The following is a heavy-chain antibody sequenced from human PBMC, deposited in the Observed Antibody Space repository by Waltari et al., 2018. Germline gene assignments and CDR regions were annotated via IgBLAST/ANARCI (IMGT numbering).Heavy chain of an antibody. V-gene: IGHV3-23*01. Sequence: EVQLLESGGGLVQPGGSLRLSCAASGFTFSSHAMSRVRQAPGKGLEWVSAISGSGGSTYYADSVKGRFTISRDNSKNTLYLQMNSLRAEDTAVYYCANDYGDYYYYYGMDVWGQGTTVTVSS. D-gene: IGHD4-17*01. CDR2: ISGSGGST. CDR1: GFTFSSHA. CDR3: ANDYGDYYYYYGMDV. J-gene: IGHJ6*02.